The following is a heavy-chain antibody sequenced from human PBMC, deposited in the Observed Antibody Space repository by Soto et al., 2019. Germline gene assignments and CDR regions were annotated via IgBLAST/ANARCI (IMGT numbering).Heavy chain of an antibody. CDR1: GYTFTSYG. D-gene: IGHD2-2*01. Sequence: GASVKVSCKASGYTFTSYGISWVRHAPGQGLEWMGWISAYNGNTNYAQKLQGRVTMTTDTSTSTAYMELRSLRSDDTAVYYCARGGEVVPAASPLYYYYYMDVWGKGTTVTVSS. CDR2: ISAYNGNT. V-gene: IGHV1-18*01. J-gene: IGHJ6*03. CDR3: ARGGEVVPAASPLYYYYYMDV.